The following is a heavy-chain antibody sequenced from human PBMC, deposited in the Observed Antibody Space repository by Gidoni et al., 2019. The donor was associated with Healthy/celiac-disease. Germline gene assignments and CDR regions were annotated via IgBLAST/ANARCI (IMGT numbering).Heavy chain of an antibody. CDR2: ISYDGSNK. V-gene: IGHV3-30-3*01. J-gene: IGHJ4*02. CDR1: GFTFSSYA. CDR3: ARDRGYDYIWGSFDY. D-gene: IGHD3-16*01. Sequence: QVQLVESGGGVVQSGRSLRLSCAASGFTFSSYAMHWVRQAPGKGLEWVAVISYDGSNKYYADSVKGRFTISRDNSKNTLYLQMNSLRAEDTAVYYCARDRGYDYIWGSFDYWGQGTLVTVSS.